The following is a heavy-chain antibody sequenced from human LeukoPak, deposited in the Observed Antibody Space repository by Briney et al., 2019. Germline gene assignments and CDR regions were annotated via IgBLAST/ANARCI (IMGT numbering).Heavy chain of an antibody. Sequence: GGSLRLSCAASGFTFSSYWMHWVRQAPGKGLVWVSRINSDGSSTSYADSVKGRFTISRDNAKNTLYLQMNSLRAEDTAVYYCARVWGSGYSNDAFDIWGQGTMVTVSS. CDR2: INSDGSST. J-gene: IGHJ3*02. V-gene: IGHV3-74*01. D-gene: IGHD3-22*01. CDR3: ARVWGSGYSNDAFDI. CDR1: GFTFSSYW.